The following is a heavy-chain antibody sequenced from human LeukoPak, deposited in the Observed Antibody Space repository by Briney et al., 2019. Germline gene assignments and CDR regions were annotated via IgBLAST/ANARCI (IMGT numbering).Heavy chain of an antibody. D-gene: IGHD3-10*01. CDR3: ARLRSGNSEYYFDY. V-gene: IGHV3-11*03. CDR2: ISSSSTYT. CDR1: GFTFRDYY. Sequence: PGGPLRLSCAASGFTFRDYYMSWIRQAPGKGLEWVSYISSSSTYTNYADSVKGRFTISRDNAKNSLYLQMNSLRAEDTAVYYCARLRSGNSEYYFDYWGQGPLVTVSS. J-gene: IGHJ4*02.